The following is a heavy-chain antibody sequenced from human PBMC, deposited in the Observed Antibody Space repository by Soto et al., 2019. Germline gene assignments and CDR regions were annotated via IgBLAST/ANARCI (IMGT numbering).Heavy chain of an antibody. D-gene: IGHD2-15*01. V-gene: IGHV4-59*12. CDR1: GGSITGYY. J-gene: IGHJ4*02. CDR2: IHYSGST. CDR3: ARAGYCSGGSCYSLYYFDY. Sequence: PSETLSLTCTVSGGSITGYYWSWIRQPPGKGPEWIGNIHYSGSTNYNPSLKSRVTISVDTSKNQFSLKLSSVTAADTAVYYCARAGYCSGGSCYSLYYFDYWGQGTLVTVSS.